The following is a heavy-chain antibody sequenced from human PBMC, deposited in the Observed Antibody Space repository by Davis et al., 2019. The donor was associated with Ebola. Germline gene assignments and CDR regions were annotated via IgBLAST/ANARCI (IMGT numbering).Heavy chain of an antibody. Sequence: GESLKISCKGSGYSFTSYWIAWVRQMPGKGLEWMGIIYAGDSDARYSPSFEGQVTISADKSISTAYLQWSSLKASDTAMYYCARIDGLEYSSSWYGGGGFQHWGQGTLVTVSS. V-gene: IGHV5-51*01. CDR2: IYAGDSDA. CDR1: GYSFTSYW. CDR3: ARIDGLEYSSSWYGGGGFQH. D-gene: IGHD6-13*01. J-gene: IGHJ1*01.